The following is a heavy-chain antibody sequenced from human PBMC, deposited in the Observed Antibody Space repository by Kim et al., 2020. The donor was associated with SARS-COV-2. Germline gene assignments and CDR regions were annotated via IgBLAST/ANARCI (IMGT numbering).Heavy chain of an antibody. J-gene: IGHJ3*02. CDR3: AKDRYSSGPDALDI. Sequence: GGSLRLSCAASGFSFDDFAMHWVRQAPGKGLEWVSGITWNSGTIGYTDSVKGRFTISRDNAKNFLYLQMNSLRTEDTAFYYCAKDRYSSGPDALDIWGQGTMVTVSS. CDR2: ITWNSGTI. D-gene: IGHD2-15*01. CDR1: GFSFDDFA. V-gene: IGHV3-9*01.